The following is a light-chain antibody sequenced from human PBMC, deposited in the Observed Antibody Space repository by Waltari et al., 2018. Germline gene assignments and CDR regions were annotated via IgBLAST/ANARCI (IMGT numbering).Light chain of an antibody. Sequence: QSALTQPPSVSGSPGQSVTISCSGTGSDIGSYNRVSWYQQSPGTAPRLMIYEVNSRPSGVPDRCSGSKSGNTASLTSSGLQAEDEADYYCSSYTTSTTQVFGTGTKVTVL. CDR3: SSYTTSTTQV. CDR2: EVN. CDR1: GSDIGSYNR. V-gene: IGLV2-18*02. J-gene: IGLJ1*01.